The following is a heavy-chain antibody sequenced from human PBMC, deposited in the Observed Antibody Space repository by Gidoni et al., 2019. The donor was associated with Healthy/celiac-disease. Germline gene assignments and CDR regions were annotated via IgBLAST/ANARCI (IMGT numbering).Heavy chain of an antibody. CDR3: ARARGAAGLGY. V-gene: IGHV4-34*01. D-gene: IGHD6-13*01. CDR2: INHSGST. CDR1: GVSFSGYY. Sequence: QAQLQQWGAGLLKPSETLSLTCAVSGVSFSGYYWSWIRQPPGKGLEWSGEINHSGSTNYNPSRKSRVTISVDTCKNQFSLKLSSVTGADTAVYYCARARGAAGLGYWGQGTLVTVSS. J-gene: IGHJ4*02.